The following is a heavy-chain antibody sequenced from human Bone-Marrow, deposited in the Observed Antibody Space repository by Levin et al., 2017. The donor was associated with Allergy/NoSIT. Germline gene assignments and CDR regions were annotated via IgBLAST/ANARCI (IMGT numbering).Heavy chain of an antibody. D-gene: IGHD2-15*01. Sequence: KFGESLKISCQGTGYDFPYYWIGWVRQMPGKGLEWIGVIYPGDSDIKYSPAFRGQVTISADEASRTAYLQWRSLKASDTAMYYCAASVVVVAAATQVDAFDFWGQGTMVTVSS. CDR3: AASVVVVAAATQVDAFDF. J-gene: IGHJ3*01. V-gene: IGHV5-51*01. CDR1: GYDFPYYW. CDR2: IYPGDSDI.